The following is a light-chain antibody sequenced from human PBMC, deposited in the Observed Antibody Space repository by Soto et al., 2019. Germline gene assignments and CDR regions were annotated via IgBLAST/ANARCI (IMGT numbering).Light chain of an antibody. J-gene: IGKJ4*01. V-gene: IGKV3-20*01. CDR2: GAS. Sequence: EIVLTQSPGTLSLSPGERATLSCRASQSVSSSYLAWYQQKPGQAPRLLIYGASRRATGIPDRFSGSGSGSDFTLTISSLQPEDVAAYYCQKYNSAPLTFGGGTKVEIK. CDR1: QSVSSSY. CDR3: QKYNSAPLT.